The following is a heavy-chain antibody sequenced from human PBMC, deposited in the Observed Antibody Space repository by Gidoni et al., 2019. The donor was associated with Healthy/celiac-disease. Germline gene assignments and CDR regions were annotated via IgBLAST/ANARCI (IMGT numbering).Heavy chain of an antibody. CDR1: GCSIRSSSYY. D-gene: IGHD3-22*01. CDR3: ARLDDSSGYRAFDI. J-gene: IGHJ3*02. CDR2: IYYSGST. V-gene: IGHV4-39*01. Sequence: QLQLQESGPGLVKPSETLSLTCTVSGCSIRSSSYYWGWIRQPPGKGLEWIGSIYYSGSTYYNPSLKSRVTISVDTSKNQFSLKLSSVTAADTAVYYCARLDDSSGYRAFDIWGQGTMVTVSS.